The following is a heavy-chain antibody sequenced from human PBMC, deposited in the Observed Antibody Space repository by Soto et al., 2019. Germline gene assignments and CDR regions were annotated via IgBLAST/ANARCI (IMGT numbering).Heavy chain of an antibody. CDR1: DDPISRKDW. CDR3: AGGSDYRTDP. CDR2: IHQSGIT. J-gene: IGHJ5*02. Sequence: SETLSLTCAVSDDPISRKDWWSWVRQPPGKGLEWIGEIHQSGITNYNPSLESRVTISIDTSKTQLSLKVTSVTAADTALYYCAGGSDYRTDPXGQGTLVTVS. D-gene: IGHD4-4*01. V-gene: IGHV4-4*02.